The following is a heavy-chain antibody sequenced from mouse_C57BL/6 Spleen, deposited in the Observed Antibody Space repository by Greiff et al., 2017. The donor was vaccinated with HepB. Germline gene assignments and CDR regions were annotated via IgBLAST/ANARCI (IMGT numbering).Heavy chain of an antibody. J-gene: IGHJ2*01. D-gene: IGHD1-1*01. CDR3: ARRPITTVVAPFDY. V-gene: IGHV1-42*01. CDR2: INPSTGGT. CDR1: GYSFTGYY. Sequence: EVKLMESGPELVKPGASVKISCKASGYSFTGYYMNWVKQSPEKSLEWIGEINPSTGGTTYNQKFKAKATLTVDKSSSTAYMQLKSLTSEDSAVYYCARRPITTVVAPFDYWGQGTTLTVSS.